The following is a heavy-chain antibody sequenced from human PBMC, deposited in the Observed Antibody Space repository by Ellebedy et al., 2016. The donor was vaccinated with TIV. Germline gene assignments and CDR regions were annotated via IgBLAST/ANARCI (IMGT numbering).Heavy chain of an antibody. J-gene: IGHJ4*02. Sequence: GESLKISCKTSGYIFSNYWIGWVRQMPGRGLEWMGILYPGDSDTRYSPSSEGQVTISADTSISTAYLQWSSLKAPDTAMYYCARHDYGGQGGLDFWGQGTLVTVSS. V-gene: IGHV5-51*01. CDR1: GYIFSNYW. CDR2: LYPGDSDT. CDR3: ARHDYGGQGGLDF. D-gene: IGHD4-17*01.